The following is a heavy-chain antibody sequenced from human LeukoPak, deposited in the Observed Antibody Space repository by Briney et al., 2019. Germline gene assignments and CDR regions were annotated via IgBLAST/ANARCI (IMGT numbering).Heavy chain of an antibody. CDR3: VKGVAARLDY. Sequence: GGSLRLSCSASGFTFSSYAMHWVRQAPGKGLEYVSAINSNGGITFYADSMKGRFTISRDDSKNTLYLQMSSLRAEDTAIYYCVKGVAARLDYRGQGTLVTVSS. CDR1: GFTFSSYA. J-gene: IGHJ4*02. V-gene: IGHV3-64D*09. D-gene: IGHD6-6*01. CDR2: INSNGGIT.